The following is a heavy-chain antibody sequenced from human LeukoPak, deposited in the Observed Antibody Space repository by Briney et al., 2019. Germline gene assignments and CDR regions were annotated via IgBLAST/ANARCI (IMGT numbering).Heavy chain of an antibody. J-gene: IGHJ4*02. V-gene: IGHV3-23*01. D-gene: IGHD6-19*01. Sequence: GGSLRLSCAASGFTFSSYAMTWVPQAPGKGLEWVSGISYSGGSTYYADSVKGRFTISRDNSKNTLYLQMNSLRAEDTAIYYCAKDQYSSGLYYFEYWGQGTLVTVSS. CDR2: ISYSGGST. CDR3: AKDQYSSGLYYFEY. CDR1: GFTFSSYA.